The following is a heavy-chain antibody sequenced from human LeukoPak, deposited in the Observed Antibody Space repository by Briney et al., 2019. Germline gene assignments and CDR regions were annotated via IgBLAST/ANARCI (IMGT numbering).Heavy chain of an antibody. D-gene: IGHD3-22*01. CDR2: ISYDGSNK. Sequence: GGSLRLSCAASGFTFSSYAMHWVRQAPGKGLEWVAVISYDGSNKYYAGSVKGRFTISRDNSKNTLYLQMNSLRAEDTAVYYCATDSSGYLIYWYFDLWGRGTLVTVSS. CDR1: GFTFSSYA. V-gene: IGHV3-30*04. CDR3: ATDSSGYLIYWYFDL. J-gene: IGHJ2*01.